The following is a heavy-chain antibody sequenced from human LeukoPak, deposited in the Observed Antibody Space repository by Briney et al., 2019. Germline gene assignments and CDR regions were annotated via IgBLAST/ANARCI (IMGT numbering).Heavy chain of an antibody. V-gene: IGHV3-21*01. CDR1: GFTFSSYS. Sequence: GGSLRLSRAASGFTFSSYSMNWVRQAPGKGLEWVSSISSSSYIYYADSVKGRFTISRDNAKNSLYLQMNSLRAEDTAVYYCARDAGSSGYISYYYMDVWGKGTTVTIPS. CDR2: ISSSSYI. CDR3: ARDAGSSGYISYYYMDV. D-gene: IGHD3-22*01. J-gene: IGHJ6*03.